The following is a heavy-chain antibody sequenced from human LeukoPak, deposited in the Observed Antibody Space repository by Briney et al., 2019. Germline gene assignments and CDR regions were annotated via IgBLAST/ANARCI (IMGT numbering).Heavy chain of an antibody. J-gene: IGHJ4*02. Sequence: GGSLRLSCAASGFTFSSYSMNWVRQAPGKGLEWVSSISSSSSYIYYADSVKGRFTISRDNAKNSLYLQMNSLRAEDTAVYYCARGRGREMATITDYWGQGTLVTVSS. D-gene: IGHD5-24*01. CDR1: GFTFSSYS. CDR2: ISSSSSYI. CDR3: ARGRGREMATITDY. V-gene: IGHV3-21*01.